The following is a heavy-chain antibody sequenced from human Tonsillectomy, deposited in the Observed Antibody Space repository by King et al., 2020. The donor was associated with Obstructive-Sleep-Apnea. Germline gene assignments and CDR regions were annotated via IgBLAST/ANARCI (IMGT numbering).Heavy chain of an antibody. Sequence: VQLVESEAEVKKPGASVKVSCKASGYTFTSYGISWVRQAPGQGLEWMGWISAYNGNTNYAQKLQGRVTMTTDTSTSTAYMELRSLRSDDTAVYYCARDQAGCSGGSCYSGWFDPWGQGTLVTVSS. D-gene: IGHD2-15*01. V-gene: IGHV1-18*01. J-gene: IGHJ5*02. CDR1: GYTFTSYG. CDR3: ARDQAGCSGGSCYSGWFDP. CDR2: ISAYNGNT.